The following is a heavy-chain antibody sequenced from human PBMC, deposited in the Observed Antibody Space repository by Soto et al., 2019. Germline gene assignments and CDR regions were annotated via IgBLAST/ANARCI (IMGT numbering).Heavy chain of an antibody. V-gene: IGHV3-33*01. D-gene: IGHD2-15*01. J-gene: IGHJ4*02. Sequence: GGSLRLSCAASGFTFSSYGMHWVRQAPGKGLEWVAVIWYDGSNKYYADSVKGRFTISRDNSKNTLYLQMNSLRAEDTAVYYCARSLLKLVVVAAADYWGQGTLVTVSS. CDR3: ARSLLKLVVVAAADY. CDR2: IWYDGSNK. CDR1: GFTFSSYG.